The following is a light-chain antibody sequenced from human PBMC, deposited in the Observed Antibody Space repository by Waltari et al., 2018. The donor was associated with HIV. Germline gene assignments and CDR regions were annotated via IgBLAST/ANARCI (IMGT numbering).Light chain of an antibody. Sequence: DIQMTQSPSSLSASVGDRVTITCRASQSISSYLIWYQQQPGKAPKLLIYAASSLESGVPSRFSGSGSGTDFTLTISSLQPEDVATYYWQQSYSTPCTFGQGSKVEIK. J-gene: IGKJ1*01. CDR2: AAS. V-gene: IGKV1-39*01. CDR3: QQSYSTPCT. CDR1: QSISSY.